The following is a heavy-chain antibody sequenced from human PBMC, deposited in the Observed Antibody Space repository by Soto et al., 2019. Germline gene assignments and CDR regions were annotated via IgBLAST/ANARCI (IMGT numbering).Heavy chain of an antibody. Sequence: SVKVSCKASGGTFSSYAISRVRQAPGQGLEWMGGIIPIFGTANYAQKFQGRVTITADESTSTAYMELSSLRSEDTAVYYCARSYYGSGGPPNYGIDVWGQGTTVTVSS. J-gene: IGHJ6*02. V-gene: IGHV1-69*13. CDR3: ARSYYGSGGPPNYGIDV. CDR2: IIPIFGTA. D-gene: IGHD3-10*01. CDR1: GGTFSSYA.